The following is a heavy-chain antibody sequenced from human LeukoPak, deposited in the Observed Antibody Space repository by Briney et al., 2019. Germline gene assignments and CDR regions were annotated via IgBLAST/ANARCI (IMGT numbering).Heavy chain of an antibody. CDR2: IYYSGST. CDR1: GGSISSSGYY. V-gene: IGHV4-31*03. D-gene: IGHD3-22*01. J-gene: IGHJ4*02. Sequence: SQTLSLTCTVSGGSISSSGYYWSWIRQHPGKGLEWIGYIYYSGSTYYNPSLKSRVTISVDTSKNQFSLKLSAVTAADTAVYYCATLIYYYDSSGAFDYWGQGTLVTVSS. CDR3: ATLIYYYDSSGAFDY.